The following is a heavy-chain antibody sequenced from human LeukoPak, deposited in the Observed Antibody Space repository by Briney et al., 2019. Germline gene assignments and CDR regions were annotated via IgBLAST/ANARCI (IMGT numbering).Heavy chain of an antibody. V-gene: IGHV1-69*13. CDR2: IIPIFGTA. J-gene: IGHJ3*02. CDR3: ARPATPYCSGGSCYSDDAFDI. D-gene: IGHD2-15*01. CDR1: GGTFSSYA. Sequence: PEASVKVSCKASGGTFSSYAISWVRQAPGQGLEWMGEIIPIFGTANYAQKFQGRVAITADESTSTAYMELSSLRSEDTAVYYCARPATPYCSGGSCYSDDAFDIWGQGTMVTVSS.